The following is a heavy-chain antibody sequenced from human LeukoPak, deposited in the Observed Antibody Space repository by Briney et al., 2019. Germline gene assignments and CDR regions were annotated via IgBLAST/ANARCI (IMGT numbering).Heavy chain of an antibody. CDR1: GFTVSSNY. CDR3: ARNYDFHYYFDY. D-gene: IGHD3-3*01. J-gene: IGHJ4*01. Sequence: PGGSLRLSCAASGFTVSSNYMSWVRQAPGKGLEWVSVIYSGGSTYYADSVKGRFTISRDNSKNTLYLQMNSLRAEDTAVYYCARNYDFHYYFDYWGHGTLVTVSS. V-gene: IGHV3-66*01. CDR2: IYSGGST.